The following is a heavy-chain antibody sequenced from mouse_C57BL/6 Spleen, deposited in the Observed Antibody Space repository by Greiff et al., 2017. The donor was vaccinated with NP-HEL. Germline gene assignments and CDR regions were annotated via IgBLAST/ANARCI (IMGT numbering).Heavy chain of an antibody. D-gene: IGHD3-2*02. J-gene: IGHJ3*01. CDR1: GYAFSSYW. V-gene: IGHV1-80*01. Sequence: LQQSGASVKISCKASGYAFSSYWMNWVKQRPGKGLEWIGQIYPGDGDTNYNGKFKGKATLTADKSSSTAYMQLSSLTSEDSAVYFCARLDSGAWFAYWGQGTLVTVSA. CDR2: IYPGDGDT. CDR3: ARLDSGAWFAY.